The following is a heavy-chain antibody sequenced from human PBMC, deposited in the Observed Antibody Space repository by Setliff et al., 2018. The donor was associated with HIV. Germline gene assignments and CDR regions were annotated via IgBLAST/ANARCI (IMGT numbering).Heavy chain of an antibody. CDR2: INHSGDT. CDR1: GGSVSSVNYY. J-gene: IGHJ6*02. D-gene: IGHD3-22*01. V-gene: IGHV4-61*01. CDR3: ARLDTSGYSHYTFYDMDV. Sequence: SETLSLTCSVSGGSVSSVNYYWSWIRQPPGKGLEWIGEINHSGDTNYNPSLKSRVTISVNTSKNQFSLNLNSVTAADTAVYYCARLDTSGYSHYTFYDMDVWGQGTTVTVSS.